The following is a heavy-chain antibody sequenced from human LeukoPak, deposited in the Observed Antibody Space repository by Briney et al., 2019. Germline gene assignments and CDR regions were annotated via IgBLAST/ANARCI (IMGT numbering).Heavy chain of an antibody. CDR3: ASRCPSYCTGGSCYSCDY. CDR1: GGSISSGGYY. J-gene: IGHJ4*02. Sequence: SQTLSLTCSVSGGSISSGGYYWSWIRQHPGKGLEWNGNIYYSGSTYYNPSLKSRVTISVDTSENQFSLKLTSVTAADTAVYYCASRCPSYCTGGSCYSCDYWGRGTLVTVSS. CDR2: IYYSGST. V-gene: IGHV4-31*03. D-gene: IGHD2-15*01.